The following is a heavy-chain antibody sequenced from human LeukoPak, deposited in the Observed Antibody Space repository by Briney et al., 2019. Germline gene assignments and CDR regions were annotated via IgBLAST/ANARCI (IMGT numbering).Heavy chain of an antibody. J-gene: IGHJ5*02. CDR3: ATHSGIAAAGSPWFDP. D-gene: IGHD6-13*01. CDR1: GGSIISSSYY. V-gene: IGHV4-39*01. Sequence: SETLSLTCTVSGGSIISSSYYWCGIRQPPGKGLEWVGSIYYSGGTYYSPSLKSRVTISVDTSKNQFSLKLSSVTAADTAVYYCATHSGIAAAGSPWFDPWGQGTLVTVSS. CDR2: IYYSGGT.